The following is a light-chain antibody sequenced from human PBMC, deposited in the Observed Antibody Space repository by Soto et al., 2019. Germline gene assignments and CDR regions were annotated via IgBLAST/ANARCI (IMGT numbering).Light chain of an antibody. Sequence: EIFMTQSPAPLSVFPGERVILSCRASQSVGSTLAWYQQKPGQAPRLLIRGASTRATGVPARFSGSGSGTEFTLTISSLQSEDFAVYYCQQYSSSLTFGGGTTLEIK. J-gene: IGKJ4*02. CDR2: GAS. V-gene: IGKV3-15*01. CDR3: QQYSSSLT. CDR1: QSVGST.